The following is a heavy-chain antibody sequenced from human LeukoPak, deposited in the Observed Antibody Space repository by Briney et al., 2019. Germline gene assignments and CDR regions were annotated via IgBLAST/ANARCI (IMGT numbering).Heavy chain of an antibody. CDR2: VIDSVRT. CDR1: GASISSHY. J-gene: IGHJ4*02. CDR3: ARQKGSSQHFDY. V-gene: IGHV4-59*08. D-gene: IGHD3-10*01. Sequence: PSETLSLTCTVSGASISSHYWSWLRQPPGKGLEWIGYVIDSVRTKDNPSLQSRLTLSADTSKNEFSLRLSSVTAADTAVYYCARQKGSSQHFDYWGQGTLVTVSS.